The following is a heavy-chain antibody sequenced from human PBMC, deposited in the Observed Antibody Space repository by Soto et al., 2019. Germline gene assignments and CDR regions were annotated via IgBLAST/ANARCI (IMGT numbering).Heavy chain of an antibody. CDR3: ARGGDIVVVPAATRRDYYYYYYMDV. CDR2: MNPNSGNT. J-gene: IGHJ6*03. CDR1: GYTFTSYD. V-gene: IGHV1-8*01. D-gene: IGHD2-2*01. Sequence: QVQLVQSGAEVKKPGASVKVSCKASGYTFTSYDINWVRQATRQGLEWMGWMNPNSGNTGYAQKFQGRVTMTRNTSISTAYMELSSLRSEDTAVYYCARGGDIVVVPAATRRDYYYYYYMDVWGKGTTVTVSS.